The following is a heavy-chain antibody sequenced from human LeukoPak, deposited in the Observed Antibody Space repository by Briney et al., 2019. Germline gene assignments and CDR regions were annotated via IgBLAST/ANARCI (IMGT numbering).Heavy chain of an antibody. Sequence: SETLSLTCAVYGGSFSGYYWSWIRQPPGKGLEWVGEINHSGSTNYNPSLKSRVTISVDTSKNQFSLKLSSVTAADTAVYYCARLYGSGSYYNYWGQGTLVTVSS. D-gene: IGHD3-10*01. CDR3: ARLYGSGSYYNY. V-gene: IGHV4-34*01. J-gene: IGHJ4*02. CDR1: GGSFSGYY. CDR2: INHSGST.